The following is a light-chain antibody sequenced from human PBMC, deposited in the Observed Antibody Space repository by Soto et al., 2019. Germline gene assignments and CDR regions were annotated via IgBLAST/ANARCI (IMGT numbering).Light chain of an antibody. V-gene: IGLV2-14*03. J-gene: IGLJ1*01. CDR3: CSLTSSHAYG. CDR2: HVT. Sequence: QSALTQPASVSGSPGQSITISCTGTSSDIGHYDYGSWYQQHPGKAPKLMIYHVTYRLSGVSNRYSCSKCGNSASLTISGLQADDESDYHCCSLTSSHAYGFGSGTKLTVL. CDR1: SSDIGHYDY.